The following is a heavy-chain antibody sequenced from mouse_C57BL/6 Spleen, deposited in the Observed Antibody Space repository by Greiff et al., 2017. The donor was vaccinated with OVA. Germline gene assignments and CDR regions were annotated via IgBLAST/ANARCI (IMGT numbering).Heavy chain of an antibody. Sequence: QVQLQQPGAELVKPGASVKLSCKASGYTFTSYWMHWVKQRPGQGLEWIGMIHPNSGSTNYNEKFKSKATLTVDKSSSTAYMQLSSLTSEDSAVYYCARDLELGRFAYWGQGTLVTVSA. J-gene: IGHJ3*01. V-gene: IGHV1-64*01. D-gene: IGHD4-1*01. CDR1: GYTFTSYW. CDR2: IHPNSGST. CDR3: ARDLELGRFAY.